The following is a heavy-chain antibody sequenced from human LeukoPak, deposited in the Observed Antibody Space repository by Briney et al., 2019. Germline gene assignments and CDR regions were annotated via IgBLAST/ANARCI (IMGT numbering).Heavy chain of an antibody. CDR1: GGTFSSYA. Sequence: SVKVSCKASGGTFSSYAISWVRQAPGQGLEWMGRIIPIFGTANYAQKFQGRVTITTDESTSTAYMELSSLRSEVTAVYYCARTYYYDSSGYYPFDYWGQGTLVTVSS. D-gene: IGHD3-22*01. V-gene: IGHV1-69*05. CDR3: ARTYYYDSSGYYPFDY. J-gene: IGHJ4*02. CDR2: IIPIFGTA.